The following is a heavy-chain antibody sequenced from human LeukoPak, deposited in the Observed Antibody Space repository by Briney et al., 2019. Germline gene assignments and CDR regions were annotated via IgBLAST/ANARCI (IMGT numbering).Heavy chain of an antibody. D-gene: IGHD2-2*01. Sequence: GASVKVCCKVSGYTLTALSMHWVREAPGKGLEWMGGFDPEDGETIYAQKFQGRVTMTEDTSTDTAYMELSSLRSEDTAVYYCATATTEIVVVPAATYYYYMDVWGKGTTVTVSS. CDR2: FDPEDGET. V-gene: IGHV1-24*01. CDR1: GYTLTALS. CDR3: ATATTEIVVVPAATYYYYMDV. J-gene: IGHJ6*03.